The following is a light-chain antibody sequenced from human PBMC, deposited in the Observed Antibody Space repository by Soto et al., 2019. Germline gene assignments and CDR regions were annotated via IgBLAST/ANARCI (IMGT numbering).Light chain of an antibody. J-gene: IGKJ1*01. V-gene: IGKV1-5*01. Sequence: DIPLTQSPSTLSASVGDRITLTCRASQSINIWLAWYQQTPGKAPKIMIFDASRLATGVPSRFSGSGYGTEFTLTISGLQPDDFATYYCQQYNGYSTWTFGQGTRVDTK. CDR1: QSINIW. CDR2: DAS. CDR3: QQYNGYSTWT.